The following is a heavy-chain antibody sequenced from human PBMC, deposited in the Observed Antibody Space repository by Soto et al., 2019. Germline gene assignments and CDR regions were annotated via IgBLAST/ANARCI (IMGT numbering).Heavy chain of an antibody. Sequence: QVLLVQSGVEVKKPGASVKVSCKASGYTFTSYGISWVRQAPGQGLEWMGWISAYNGNTKYAQQLQGRVTMTTDTSTSTAYMELRSLRSDDTAVYYCARDAVIPSAIILSYWGQGTLVTVSS. J-gene: IGHJ4*02. CDR3: ARDAVIPSAIILSY. CDR1: GYTFTSYG. D-gene: IGHD3-16*02. V-gene: IGHV1-18*01. CDR2: ISAYNGNT.